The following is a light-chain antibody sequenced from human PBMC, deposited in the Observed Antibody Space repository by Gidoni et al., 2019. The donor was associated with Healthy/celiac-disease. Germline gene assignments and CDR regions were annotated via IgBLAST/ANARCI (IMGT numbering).Light chain of an antibody. CDR1: QSVSSY. V-gene: IGKV3-11*01. CDR2: DAS. CDR3: QQRSNWPIT. Sequence: EVVLTQSPATLSLSPGERATLSCRASQSVSSYLALYQQKPGQAPRLLLYDASNRATGIPARFSGSGSGTDFTLTISSLEPEDFAVYYCQQRSNWPITFGQGTRLEIK. J-gene: IGKJ5*01.